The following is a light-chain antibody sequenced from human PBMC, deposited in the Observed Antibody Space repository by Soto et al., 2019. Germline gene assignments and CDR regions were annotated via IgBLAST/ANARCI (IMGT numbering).Light chain of an antibody. CDR2: FDS. CDR1: TSNIGTNF. Sequence: QSVLTQPPSASGTPGQRVTISCSGATSNIGTNFVYWYQQFPGTAPKLLLYFDSQRPSGVPDRFSGSRSGTSASLAISGLRPEDEADYHCATWDDSLSGPVFGGGTKSPS. J-gene: IGLJ3*02. CDR3: ATWDDSLSGPV. V-gene: IGLV1-47*01.